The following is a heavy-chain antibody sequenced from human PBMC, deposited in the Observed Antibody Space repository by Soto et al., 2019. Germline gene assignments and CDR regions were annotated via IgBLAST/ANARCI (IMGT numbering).Heavy chain of an antibody. CDR3: ARMRPSTVGHVMSDFDS. Sequence: SQTLSLTCAISGDSVSSNTAAWDWVRQSPSSGLQWLGRTYFRSKWFYDYAASVKCRITISADSFMNQFSLRLNSVTPEDTAVYFCARMRPSTVGHVMSDFDSWGQGTQVTVSS. D-gene: IGHD3-16*01. V-gene: IGHV6-1*01. CDR1: GDSVSSNTAA. J-gene: IGHJ4*02. CDR2: TYFRSKWFY.